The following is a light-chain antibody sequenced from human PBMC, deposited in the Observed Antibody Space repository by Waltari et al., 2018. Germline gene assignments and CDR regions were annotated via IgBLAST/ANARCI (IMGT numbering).Light chain of an antibody. CDR1: SPNIRAGHN. Sequence: HSVLPQPPSVSGAPGQRVTIPCTGTSPNIRAGHNVNCYQQLPGTAPKLLIYANNNRPSGVPDRFSGSKSGTSASLAITGLQAEDEADYYCQSHDSSLSVLYVFGTGTKVTVL. CDR2: ANN. J-gene: IGLJ1*01. CDR3: QSHDSSLSVLYV. V-gene: IGLV1-40*01.